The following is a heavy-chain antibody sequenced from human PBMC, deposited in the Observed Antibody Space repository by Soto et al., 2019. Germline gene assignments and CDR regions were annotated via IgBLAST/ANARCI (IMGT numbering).Heavy chain of an antibody. CDR2: INPNSGGT. CDR3: ARVMRIAGPYYYYGMDV. V-gene: IGHV1-2*04. D-gene: IGHD2-15*01. Sequence: GASVKVSCKASGYTFTGYYMHWVRQAPGQGLEWMGWINPNSGGTNYAQKFQGWVTMTRDTSISTAYMELSRLRSDDTAVYYCARVMRIAGPYYYYGMDVWGQGTTVTVSS. CDR1: GYTFTGYY. J-gene: IGHJ6*02.